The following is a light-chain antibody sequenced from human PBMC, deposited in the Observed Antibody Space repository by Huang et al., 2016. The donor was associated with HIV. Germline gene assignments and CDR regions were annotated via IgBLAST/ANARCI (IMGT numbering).Light chain of an antibody. CDR3: QQYNTWAT. CDR2: GAS. CDR1: QSINNY. Sequence: DIVMTQSPATQSVSPGERVTLSCRASQSINNYLAWYQQKPGQAPRLLIYGASTRVTVIPARFSGSGSGTEFTLTISSLQSEDFAIYYCQQYNTWATFGQGTRLEMK. V-gene: IGKV3-15*01. J-gene: IGKJ5*01.